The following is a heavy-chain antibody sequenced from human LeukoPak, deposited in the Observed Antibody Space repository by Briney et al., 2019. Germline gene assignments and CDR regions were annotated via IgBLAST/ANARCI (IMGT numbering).Heavy chain of an antibody. CDR3: TRVSNIVVVPAAIDY. CDR1: GFTFGDYA. J-gene: IGHJ4*02. V-gene: IGHV3-49*03. D-gene: IGHD2-2*01. CDR2: IRSKAYGGTT. Sequence: QAGGSLRLSCTASGFTFGDYAMSWFRQAPGKGREWVGFIRSKAYGGTTEYAASVKGRFTISRDDSKSIAYLQMNSLKTEDTAVYYCTRVSNIVVVPAAIDYWGQGTLVTVSS.